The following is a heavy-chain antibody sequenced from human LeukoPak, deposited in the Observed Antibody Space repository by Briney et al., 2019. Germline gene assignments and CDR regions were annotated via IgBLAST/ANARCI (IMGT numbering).Heavy chain of an antibody. CDR2: ISSSGSTI. V-gene: IGHV3-11*04. D-gene: IGHD3-22*01. CDR1: GFTFSDYY. CDR3: ARVPDYYDSPGAFDI. Sequence: GRSLRLSCAASGFTFSDYYMSWISQAPGKGLEKGSYISSSGSTIYYADSVKGRFTISRDNAKHALYLQMNSLRAEHTAVYYCARVPDYYDSPGAFDIWGQGTMVTVSS. J-gene: IGHJ3*02.